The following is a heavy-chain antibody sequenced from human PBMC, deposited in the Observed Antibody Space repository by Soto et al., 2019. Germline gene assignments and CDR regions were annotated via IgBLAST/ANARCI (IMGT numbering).Heavy chain of an antibody. Sequence: QVHLVESGGGGVQLGGSKRLSCVVSGFTFNDYAIHWVRQAPGKGLEGVAVISFDGNNKFYADSVKGRFTISRDRSKTTAYLQMNNLRAEDTAVYYCARDHWDCSGGGCNPHQLNFFAMDVWGQGTTVTVSS. CDR2: ISFDGNNK. CDR1: GFTFNDYA. J-gene: IGHJ6*02. CDR3: ARDHWDCSGGGCNPHQLNFFAMDV. V-gene: IGHV3-30*03. D-gene: IGHD2-15*01.